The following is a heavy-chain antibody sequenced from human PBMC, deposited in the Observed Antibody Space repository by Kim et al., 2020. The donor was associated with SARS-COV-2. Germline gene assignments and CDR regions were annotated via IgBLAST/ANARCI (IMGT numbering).Heavy chain of an antibody. V-gene: IGHV5-51*01. J-gene: IGHJ4*02. CDR3: ARGVGATDGYFDY. Sequence: SLRGRFPISTDKSSSTAYLQWSSLKASDTAMYYCARGVGATDGYFDYWGQGTLVTVSS. D-gene: IGHD1-26*01.